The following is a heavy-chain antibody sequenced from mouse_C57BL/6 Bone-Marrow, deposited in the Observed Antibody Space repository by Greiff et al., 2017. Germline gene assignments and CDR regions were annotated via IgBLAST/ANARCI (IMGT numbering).Heavy chain of an antibody. CDR3: ARRVIEDYAMDY. J-gene: IGHJ4*01. D-gene: IGHD2-2*01. CDR1: GFTFSDYG. CDR2: ISNLAYSI. Sequence: EVKLMESGGGLVQPGGSLKLSCAASGFTFSDYGMAWVRQAPRKGPEWVAFISNLAYSIYYADTVTGRFTISRENAKNTLYLEMSSLRSEDTAMYYCARRVIEDYAMDYWGQGTSVPVSS. V-gene: IGHV5-15*04.